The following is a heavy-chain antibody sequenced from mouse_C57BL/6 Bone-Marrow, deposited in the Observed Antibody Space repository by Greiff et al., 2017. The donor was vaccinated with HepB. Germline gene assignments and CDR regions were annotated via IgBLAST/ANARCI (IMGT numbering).Heavy chain of an antibody. D-gene: IGHD1-1*01. V-gene: IGHV1-64*01. Sequence: VQLQQPGAELVKPGASVKLSCKASGYTFTSYWMHWVKQRPGQGLEWIGMIHPNSGSTNYNEKFKSKATLTVDKSSSTAYMQLSSLTSEDSAVYDCARNSPVTTVVSDYFDYWGQGTTLTVSS. CDR2: IHPNSGST. CDR1: GYTFTSYW. J-gene: IGHJ2*01. CDR3: ARNSPVTTVVSDYFDY.